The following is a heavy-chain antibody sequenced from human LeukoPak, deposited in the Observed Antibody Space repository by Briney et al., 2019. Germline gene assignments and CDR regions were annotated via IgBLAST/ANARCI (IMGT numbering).Heavy chain of an antibody. CDR1: GFTFNSYS. D-gene: IGHD5-12*01. CDR2: ISSSSSTI. V-gene: IGHV3-48*01. Sequence: PGGSLRLSCAASGFTFNSYSMSWVRQAPGKGLEWVSYISSSSSTIYYADSVKGRFTISRDNAKNSLYLQMNSLRAEDTAVYYCVSEYSGYDLADYWGQGTLVTVSS. CDR3: VSEYSGYDLADY. J-gene: IGHJ4*02.